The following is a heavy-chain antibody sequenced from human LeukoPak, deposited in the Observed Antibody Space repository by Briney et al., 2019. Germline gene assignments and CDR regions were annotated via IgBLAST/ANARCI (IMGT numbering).Heavy chain of an antibody. CDR3: ARAREGYSGSWYTWFDP. CDR2: ISAYNGNT. J-gene: IGHJ5*02. V-gene: IGHV1-18*04. CDR1: GYTFTSYG. D-gene: IGHD6-13*01. Sequence: ASVKVSCKASGYTFTSYGISWVRQAPGQGLEWMGWISAYNGNTNYAQKLQGRVTITTDTSTSTAYMELRSLRSDDTAVYYCARAREGYSGSWYTWFDPWGQGTLVTVSS.